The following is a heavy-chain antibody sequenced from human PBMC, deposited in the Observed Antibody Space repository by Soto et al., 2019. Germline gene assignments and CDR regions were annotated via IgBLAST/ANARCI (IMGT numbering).Heavy chain of an antibody. J-gene: IGHJ6*02. CDR3: ATLEGSFSDLYYKMDV. D-gene: IGHD1-26*01. CDR2: ISSSGSTI. CDR1: GFTFSHYE. Sequence: EVQLVESGGALVQPGGSLRLSCVDSGFTFSHYEMNCVRQAPGKGLEWISYISSSGSTIFYADSVRGRFTVSRDNGQNSLFLQMNSLRVDDTGVYYCATLEGSFSDLYYKMDVWGLGTTVTVSS. V-gene: IGHV3-48*03.